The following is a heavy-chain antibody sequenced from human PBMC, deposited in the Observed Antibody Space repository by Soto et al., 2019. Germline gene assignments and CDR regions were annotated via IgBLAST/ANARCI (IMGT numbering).Heavy chain of an antibody. CDR3: ARGVVTMVRGAAYNWFDP. V-gene: IGHV3-13*01. Sequence: EVQLVESGGGLVQPGGSLRLSCAASGFTFSSYDMHWVRQATGKGLEWVSAIGTAGDTYYPGSVKGRFTISRENAKNSLHLQMNSLRAGDTAVYYCARGVVTMVRGAAYNWFDPWGQGTLVTVSS. D-gene: IGHD3-10*01. J-gene: IGHJ5*02. CDR2: IGTAGDT. CDR1: GFTFSSYD.